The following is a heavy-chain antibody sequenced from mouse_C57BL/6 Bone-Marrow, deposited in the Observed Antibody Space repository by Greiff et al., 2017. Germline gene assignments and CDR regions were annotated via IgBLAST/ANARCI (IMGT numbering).Heavy chain of an antibody. CDR3: ARPCFYGNSWFAY. CDR2: ISSGSSTI. Sequence: EVQLVESGGGLVKPGGSLKLSCAASGFTFSDYGMHWVRQAPEKGLEWVAYISSGSSTIYYADTVKGRFTIARDNAKNTLFLQMTSLRSEDTAMYYCARPCFYGNSWFAYWGQGTLVTVSA. J-gene: IGHJ3*01. D-gene: IGHD2-1*01. CDR1: GFTFSDYG. V-gene: IGHV5-17*01.